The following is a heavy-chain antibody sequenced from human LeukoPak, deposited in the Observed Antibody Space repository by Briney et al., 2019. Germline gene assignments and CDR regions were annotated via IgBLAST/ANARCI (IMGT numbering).Heavy chain of an antibody. V-gene: IGHV3-21*01. CDR1: GFTFSDYY. D-gene: IGHD3-10*01. CDR3: ARPGLRGAFDI. CDR2: ISSSSHYI. J-gene: IGHJ3*02. Sequence: GGSLRLSCAASGFTFSDYYMSWVRQAPGKGLEWVSSISSSSHYIYYADSLKGRFTISRDNAKNSLFLQMNSLRAEDAAVYYCARPGLRGAFDIWGQGTVVTVSS.